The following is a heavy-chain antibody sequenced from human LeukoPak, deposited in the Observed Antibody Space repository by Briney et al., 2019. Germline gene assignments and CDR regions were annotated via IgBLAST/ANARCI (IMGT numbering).Heavy chain of an antibody. CDR3: ARGRFVYGSYRSRDAFDI. Sequence: PETAFLICGVYGGSFSGYYWSWIRQPPGKGLEWIGEINHSGYTNYNPSLKSRVTIAVDTSKNQFSLKLSTVTAADTAVYYCARGRFVYGSYRSRDAFDIWGQ. CDR1: GGSFSGYY. D-gene: IGHD1-26*01. V-gene: IGHV4-34*01. J-gene: IGHJ3*02. CDR2: INHSGYT.